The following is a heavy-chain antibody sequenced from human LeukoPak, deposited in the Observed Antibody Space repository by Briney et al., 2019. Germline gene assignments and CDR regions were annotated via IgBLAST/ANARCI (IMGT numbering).Heavy chain of an antibody. CDR3: ARALYYGSGSYYVDY. Sequence: GGSLRLSCAGSGFTFSHYIMNWVRQAPGKGLEWVSSISNSNTYGYYAHSVKGRFTISRDKAKNSLYLQMNSLRAEDTAVYYCARALYYGSGSYYVDYWGQGALVTVSS. CDR2: ISNSNTYG. V-gene: IGHV3-21*01. CDR1: GFTFSHYI. J-gene: IGHJ4*02. D-gene: IGHD3-10*01.